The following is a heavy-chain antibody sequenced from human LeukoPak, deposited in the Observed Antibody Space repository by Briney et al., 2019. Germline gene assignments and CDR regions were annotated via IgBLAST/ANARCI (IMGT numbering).Heavy chain of an antibody. CDR2: IRSKANSYAT. D-gene: IGHD4-17*01. V-gene: IGHV3-73*01. Sequence: PGGSLRLSCAASGFTFSGSAMHWVRQASGKGLEWVGRIRSKANSYATAYAASVKGRFTISRDDSKNTAYLQMNSLKTEDTAVYYCARAIDYGANWFDPWGQGTLVTVSS. J-gene: IGHJ5*02. CDR1: GFTFSGSA. CDR3: ARAIDYGANWFDP.